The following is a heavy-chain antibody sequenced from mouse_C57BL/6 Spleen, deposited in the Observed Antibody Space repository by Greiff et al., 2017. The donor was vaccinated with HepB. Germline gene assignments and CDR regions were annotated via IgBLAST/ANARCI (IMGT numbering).Heavy chain of an antibody. CDR2: INPGSGGT. Sequence: VQLQQSGAELVRPGTSVKVSCKASGYAFTNYLIEWVKQRPGQGLEWIGVINPGSGGTNYNEKFKGKATLTADKSSRTAYMQRSSLTSEDSAVYFVARADNYYGSSYEFAYWGQGTLVTVSA. J-gene: IGHJ3*01. CDR1: GYAFTNYL. CDR3: ARADNYYGSSYEFAY. D-gene: IGHD1-1*01. V-gene: IGHV1-54*01.